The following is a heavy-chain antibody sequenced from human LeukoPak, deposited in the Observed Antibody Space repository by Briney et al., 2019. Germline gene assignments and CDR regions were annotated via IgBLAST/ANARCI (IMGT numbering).Heavy chain of an antibody. CDR3: ARSRVVPVYASLGY. CDR1: GFTFSSYA. CDR2: ISYDGSNK. Sequence: PGGSLRLSCAASGFTFSSYAMHWVRQAPGKGLEWVAVISYDGSNKYYADSVKGRFTISRDNSNNTLYLQMNSLRAEDTAVYYCARSRVVPVYASLGYWGQGTLVTVSS. J-gene: IGHJ4*02. V-gene: IGHV3-30-3*01. D-gene: IGHD5/OR15-5a*01.